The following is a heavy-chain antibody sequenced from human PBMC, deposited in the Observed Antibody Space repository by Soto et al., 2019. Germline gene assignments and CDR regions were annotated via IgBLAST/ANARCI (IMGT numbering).Heavy chain of an antibody. CDR1: GGSISSYY. CDR2: IYYSGST. CDR3: ARVRITIFGVVTTDAFHI. J-gene: IGHJ3*02. V-gene: IGHV4-59*01. D-gene: IGHD3-3*01. Sequence: QVQLQESGPGLVKPSETLSLTCTVSGGSISSYYWSWIWQPPGKGLEWIGYIYYSGSTNYNPSLKSRVTISVDTSKNQFSLKLSSVTAADTAVYYCARVRITIFGVVTTDAFHIWGQGTMVTVSS.